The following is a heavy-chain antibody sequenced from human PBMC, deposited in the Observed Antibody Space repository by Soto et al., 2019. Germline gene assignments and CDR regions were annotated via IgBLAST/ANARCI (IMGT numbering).Heavy chain of an antibody. D-gene: IGHD6-13*01. CDR3: ARVLSTYSSSWKRALAYYYYYYGMDV. CDR1: GYTFTSYD. CDR2: MNPNSGNT. V-gene: IGHV1-8*01. Sequence: GASVKVSCKASGYTFTSYDINWVRQATGQGLEWIGWMNPNSGNTGYAQKFQGRVTMTRNTSISTAYMELSSLRSEDTAVYYCARVLSTYSSSWKRALAYYYYYYGMDVWGQGTTVTVSS. J-gene: IGHJ6*02.